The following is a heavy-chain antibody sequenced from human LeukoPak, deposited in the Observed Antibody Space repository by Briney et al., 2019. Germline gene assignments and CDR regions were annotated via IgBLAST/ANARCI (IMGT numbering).Heavy chain of an antibody. V-gene: IGHV1-8*02. J-gene: IGHJ6*02. CDR3: ARPGDPPYYYYGMDV. Sequence: ASVKVSCKASGGTFTSYAINWVRQAPGQGLEWMGWMNPNSGNTGYAQKFQGRVTMTRNTSISTAYMELSSLRSEDTAVYYCARPGDPPYYYYGMDVWGQGTTVTVSS. CDR2: MNPNSGNT. CDR1: GGTFTSYA.